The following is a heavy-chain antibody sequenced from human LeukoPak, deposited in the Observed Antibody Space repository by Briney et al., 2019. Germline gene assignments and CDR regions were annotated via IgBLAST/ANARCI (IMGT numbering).Heavy chain of an antibody. CDR2: IYYSGNT. D-gene: IGHD2-8*01. CDR3: ARGRSNGWFY. CDR1: GDSISTSNSY. J-gene: IGHJ4*02. V-gene: IGHV4-39*07. Sequence: SETLSLTCTVSGDSISTSNSYWGWIRQPPGKALEWIGSIYYSGNTYYNASLKSRVTISIDTSKNQFSLKLSSVTAADTAVYYCARGRSNGWFYWGQGTLVTVSS.